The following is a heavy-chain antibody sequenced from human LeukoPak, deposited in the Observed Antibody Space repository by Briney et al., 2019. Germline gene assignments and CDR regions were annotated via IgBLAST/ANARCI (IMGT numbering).Heavy chain of an antibody. CDR3: ARDPPAVAANTYG. J-gene: IGHJ4*02. D-gene: IGHD4/OR15-4a*01. CDR1: GVTVGNNY. CDR2: IYSGGST. Sequence: GGSLRLSCAASGVTVGNNYMNWVRQAPGKGMEWVSLIYSGGSTHYADSVKGRFTISRDNSKNTLYLQMNSLRVDDTAVYYCARDPPAVAANTYGWGQGTLVTVSS. V-gene: IGHV3-66*01.